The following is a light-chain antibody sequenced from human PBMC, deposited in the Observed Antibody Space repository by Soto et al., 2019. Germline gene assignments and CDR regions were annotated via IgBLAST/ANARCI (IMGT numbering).Light chain of an antibody. Sequence: DIQMTQSPSSLSVSVGDRVTITCRASQDIGSSLGWFQQKPGKAPKSLIYAVPTLQVGVPSRLRGSGSGTDFIITTTSLQREDFATYSCQQYNSYPRTFGQGTKVEIK. J-gene: IGKJ1*01. CDR3: QQYNSYPRT. CDR2: AVP. CDR1: QDIGSS. V-gene: IGKV1-16*01.